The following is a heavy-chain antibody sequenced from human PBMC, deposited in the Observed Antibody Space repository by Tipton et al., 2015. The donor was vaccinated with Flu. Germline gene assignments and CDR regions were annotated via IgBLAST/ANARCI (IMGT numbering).Heavy chain of an antibody. CDR3: ARLSYYDVDLKNFYFDY. J-gene: IGHJ4*02. D-gene: IGHD3-10*02. CDR1: GGSISSYY. Sequence: TLSLTCTVSGGSISSYYWSWIRQPPGKGLEWIGHRYYSGTTNYNPSLKSRVTISADTSKSQFSLMLRSVTAADTAVYYCARLSYYDVDLKNFYFDYWGQGALVTVSS. V-gene: IGHV4-59*08. CDR2: RYYSGTT.